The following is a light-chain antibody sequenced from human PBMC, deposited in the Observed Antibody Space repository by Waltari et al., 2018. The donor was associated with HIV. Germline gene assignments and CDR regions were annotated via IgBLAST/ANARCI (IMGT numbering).Light chain of an antibody. Sequence: SVLTQPPSASGTPGQRVTISCSGSTSNLGSNDVFWYQHLPGAAPKLLSHRNNQRPSGVPDRFSGSTSGTSASLAISGLRSEDEADYYCVAWGDSLRGVVFGGGTKVAAL. J-gene: IGLJ2*01. CDR2: RNN. CDR3: VAWGDSLRGVV. V-gene: IGLV1-47*01. CDR1: TSNLGSND.